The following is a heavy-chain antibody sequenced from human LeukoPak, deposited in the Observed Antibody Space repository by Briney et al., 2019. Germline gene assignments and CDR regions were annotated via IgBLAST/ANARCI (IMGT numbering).Heavy chain of an antibody. D-gene: IGHD3-10*02. CDR3: AELGITMIGGV. V-gene: IGHV3-48*03. CDR2: ISSSGSTI. CDR1: GFTFSSYE. J-gene: IGHJ6*04. Sequence: GGSLRLSCAASGFTFSSYEMNWVRQAPGKGLERVSYISSSGSTIYYADSVKGRFTISRDNAKNSLYLQMNSLRAEDTAVYYCAELGITMIGGVWGKGTTITISS.